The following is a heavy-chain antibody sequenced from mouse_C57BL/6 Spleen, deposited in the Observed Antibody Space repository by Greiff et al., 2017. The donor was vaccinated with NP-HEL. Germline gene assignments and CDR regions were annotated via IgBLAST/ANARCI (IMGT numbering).Heavy chain of an antibody. V-gene: IGHV5-17*01. D-gene: IGHD1-1*01. CDR1: GFTFSDYG. J-gene: IGHJ4*01. CDR2: ISSGSSTI. Sequence: EVKLVESGGGLVKPGGSLKLSCAASGFTFSDYGMHWVRQAPEKGLEWVAYISSGSSTIYYADTVKGRFTISRDNAKNTLFLQMTSLRSEDTAMYYCERGSTYAMDYWGQGTSVTVSS. CDR3: ERGSTYAMDY.